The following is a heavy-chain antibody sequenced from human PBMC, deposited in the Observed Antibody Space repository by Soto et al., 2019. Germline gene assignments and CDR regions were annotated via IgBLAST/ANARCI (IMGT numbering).Heavy chain of an antibody. CDR2: ISYDGSNK. V-gene: IGHV3-30-3*01. CDR3: ASWDCSSTSCYTFYYYGMDV. J-gene: IGHJ6*02. Sequence: GGSLRLSCAASGFTFSSYSMHWVRQAPGKGLEWVAVISYDGSNKYYADSVKGRFTISRDNSKNTLYLQMNSLRAEDTAVYYCASWDCSSTSCYTFYYYGMDVWGQGTTVTVSS. CDR1: GFTFSSYS. D-gene: IGHD2-2*02.